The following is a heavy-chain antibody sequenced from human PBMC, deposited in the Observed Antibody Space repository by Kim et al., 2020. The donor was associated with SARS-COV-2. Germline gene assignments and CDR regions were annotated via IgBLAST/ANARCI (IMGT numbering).Heavy chain of an antibody. J-gene: IGHJ4*02. Sequence: IYYADSVKGRFTISRDNAKNSLYLQMNSLRAEDTAVYYCAGLGDGPRRPYWGQGTLVTVSS. CDR2: I. CDR3: AGLGDGPRRPY. V-gene: IGHV3-21*01.